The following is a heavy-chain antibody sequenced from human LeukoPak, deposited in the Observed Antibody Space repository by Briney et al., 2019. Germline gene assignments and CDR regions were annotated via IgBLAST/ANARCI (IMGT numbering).Heavy chain of an antibody. CDR1: GFTFSSYA. J-gene: IGHJ5*02. Sequence: PGGSLRLSCAASGFTFSSYALSWVRQAPGKGLEWVAFIRYGGSNKYYADSVKGRFTISRDNSKNTLYVQMNSLRAEDTAVYYCAKDSSRFLASGGWFDPWGQGTLVTVSS. CDR3: AKDSSRFLASGGWFDP. D-gene: IGHD3-3*01. CDR2: IRYGGSNK. V-gene: IGHV3-30*02.